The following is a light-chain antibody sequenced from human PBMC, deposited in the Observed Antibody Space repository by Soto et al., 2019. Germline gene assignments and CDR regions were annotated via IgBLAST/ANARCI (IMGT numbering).Light chain of an antibody. V-gene: IGKV1-27*01. CDR3: QKYNSAPRT. CDR2: AAS. Sequence: DIQMTQSPSSLSASVGDRVTITCRASQGISNYLAWYQQKPGKVPKLLIYAASTLQSGVPSRFSSSRSATDFTLTISGLQPEDVATYYCQKYNSAPRTFGPGTKVDIK. J-gene: IGKJ3*01. CDR1: QGISNY.